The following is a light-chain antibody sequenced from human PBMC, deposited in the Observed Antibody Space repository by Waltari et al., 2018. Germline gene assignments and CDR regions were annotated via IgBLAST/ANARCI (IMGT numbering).Light chain of an antibody. CDR1: QSVLYSSNNKNY. CDR2: CAS. CDR3: QQYYSPPIT. Sequence: DIVMTQSPDSLAVSLGERASINCKSSQSVLYSSNNKNYLAWYQQKPGQPPKLLISCASTRESGVPDRFSGSGSGTDFTLTISSLQAEDVAVYYCQQYYSPPITFGQGTRLDIK. J-gene: IGKJ5*01. V-gene: IGKV4-1*01.